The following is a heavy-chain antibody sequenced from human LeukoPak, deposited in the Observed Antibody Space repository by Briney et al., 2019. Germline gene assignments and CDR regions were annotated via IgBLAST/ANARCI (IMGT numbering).Heavy chain of an antibody. Sequence: GASVKVSCKASGYTFTSYYMHWVRQAPGQGLEWMGIINPSGGSTSYAQKFQGRVTMTRDTSTSTVYMELSSLRSEDTAVYYCARGPIAAAYYYYGMDVWGQGTTVTVSS. D-gene: IGHD6-13*01. V-gene: IGHV1-46*01. CDR3: ARGPIAAAYYYYGMDV. J-gene: IGHJ6*02. CDR1: GYTFTSYY. CDR2: INPSGGST.